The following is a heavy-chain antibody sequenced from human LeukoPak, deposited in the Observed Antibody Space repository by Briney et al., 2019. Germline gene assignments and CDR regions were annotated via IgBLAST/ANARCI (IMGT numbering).Heavy chain of an antibody. CDR2: INPNSGGT. D-gene: IGHD3-22*01. J-gene: IGHJ4*02. Sequence: ASVKVSCKASGYTFTGYYMHWVRQAPGQGLEWMGWINPNSGGTNYAQKFQGWVTMTRDTSISTAYMELSRLRSDDTAVYYCARADRTCYYDSSGYHSFDYWGQGTLVTVSS. V-gene: IGHV1-2*04. CDR3: ARADRTCYYDSSGYHSFDY. CDR1: GYTFTGYY.